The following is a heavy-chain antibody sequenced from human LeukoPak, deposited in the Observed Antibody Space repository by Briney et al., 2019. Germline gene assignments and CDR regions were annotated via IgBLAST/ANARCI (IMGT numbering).Heavy chain of an antibody. V-gene: IGHV3-48*01. CDR2: ISSSSSVI. Sequence: GGSLRLSCAASGFTFSSYSMNWVRQAPGKGLEWVSYISSSSSVIYYADSVKGRFTISRDNAKNSLYLQMSSLRAEDTAVYYCARDIGSGTTGTTGVPVNWGQGTLVTVSS. CDR1: GFTFSSYS. J-gene: IGHJ4*02. CDR3: ARDIGSGTTGTTGVPVN. D-gene: IGHD1-1*01.